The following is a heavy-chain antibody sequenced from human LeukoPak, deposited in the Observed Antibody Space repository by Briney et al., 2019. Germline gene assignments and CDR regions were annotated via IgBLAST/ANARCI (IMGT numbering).Heavy chain of an antibody. Sequence: SETLSLTCAVCGGSFISYDSCWIRQPPGKGLEWIGEINHSGSTNYNPSLKSRVTISIDTSKNQFSLKLSSVTAADTAVYYCASGPLLGVVAADFGDWGPGTLVTVSS. CDR1: GGSFISYD. V-gene: IGHV4-34*01. CDR3: ASGPLLGVVAADFGD. D-gene: IGHD2-15*01. J-gene: IGHJ4*02. CDR2: INHSGST.